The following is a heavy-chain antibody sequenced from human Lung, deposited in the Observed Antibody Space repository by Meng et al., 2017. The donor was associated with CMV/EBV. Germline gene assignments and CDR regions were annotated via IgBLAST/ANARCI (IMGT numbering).Heavy chain of an antibody. D-gene: IGHD6-19*01. V-gene: IGHV4-4*02. CDR2: IYHSGST. J-gene: IGHJ4*02. Sequence: QVPLTGPSPGLVQPSGTLSLICAVSGGSIRSSNWWSWVRQPPGKGLEWIGEIYHSGSTNYNPSLKSRVTISVDKSKNQFSLKLSSVTAADTAVYYCASFPPPGKQWLVTDYWGQGTLVTVSS. CDR1: GGSIRSSNW. CDR3: ASFPPPGKQWLVTDY.